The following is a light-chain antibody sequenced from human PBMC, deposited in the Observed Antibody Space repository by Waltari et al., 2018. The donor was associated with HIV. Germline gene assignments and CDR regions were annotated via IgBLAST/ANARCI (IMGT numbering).Light chain of an antibody. CDR1: SSNIGSYY. CDR3: AAWTDSLSGVV. CDR2: SNN. Sequence: QSVLTQPPSASGTPGQTVTIPCSGSSSNIGSYYVYWYQQLPGTAPKRLIYSNNQRPSGVPDRFSGSKSGTSASLAISGLRSEDEADYYCAAWTDSLSGVVFGGGTKLSVL. V-gene: IGLV1-47*01. J-gene: IGLJ2*01.